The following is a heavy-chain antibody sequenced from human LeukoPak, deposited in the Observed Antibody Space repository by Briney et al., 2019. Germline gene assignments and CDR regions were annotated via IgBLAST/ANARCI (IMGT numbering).Heavy chain of an antibody. Sequence: KTSETLSLTCTVSGGSISSSNYYWGWIRQPPGKGLEWIGSIYYSGTTYYNPSLKNRVTISVAPSKNQFSLKFSSVTAADTAMYYCARGVGATFLIDYWGQGTLVTVSS. J-gene: IGHJ4*02. CDR3: ARGVGATFLIDY. D-gene: IGHD1-26*01. CDR1: GGSISSSNYY. CDR2: IYYSGTT. V-gene: IGHV4-39*01.